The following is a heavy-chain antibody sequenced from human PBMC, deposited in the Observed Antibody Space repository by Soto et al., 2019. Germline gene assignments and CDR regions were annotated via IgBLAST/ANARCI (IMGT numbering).Heavy chain of an antibody. D-gene: IGHD3-3*01. CDR1: GDSVSSNSAA. J-gene: IGHJ6*02. CDR2: TYYRSKWYN. Sequence: SQTLSLTCAISGDSVSSNSAAWNWISQSPSRGLEWLGRTYYRSKWYNDYPISVKGRITINPDTSKNQFSLKLSSVTAADTAVYYCAREERFLEFDYYYYYGMDVWGQGTTVTVSS. V-gene: IGHV6-1*01. CDR3: AREERFLEFDYYYYYGMDV.